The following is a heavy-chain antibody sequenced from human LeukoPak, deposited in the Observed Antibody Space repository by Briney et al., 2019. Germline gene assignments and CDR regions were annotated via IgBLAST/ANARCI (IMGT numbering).Heavy chain of an antibody. CDR1: GYTLTELS. D-gene: IGHD2-15*01. CDR2: FDLEDGET. J-gene: IGHJ4*02. V-gene: IGHV1-24*01. CDR3: ATILGYCSGGSCSDVDY. Sequence: ASVKVSCTVSGYTLTELSMHWVRQAPGKGLEWMGGFDLEDGETIYAQKFQGRVTMTEDTSTDTAYMELSSLRSEDTAVYYCATILGYCSGGSCSDVDYWGQGTLVTVSS.